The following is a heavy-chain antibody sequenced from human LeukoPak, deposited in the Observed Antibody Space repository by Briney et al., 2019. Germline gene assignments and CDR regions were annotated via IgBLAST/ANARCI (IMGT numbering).Heavy chain of an antibody. CDR2: TYYRSKWYN. CDR1: GDSVSSNSAA. Sequence: SQTLSLTCAISGDSVSSNSAAWNWIRQSPSRGLEWLGRTYYRSKWYNDYAVSVKSRITINPDTSKNQFSLQLNSVTPEDTAVYYCARDLKAGYYDFWSGYRASVSFDPWGQGTLVTVSS. CDR3: ARDLKAGYYDFWSGYRASVSFDP. D-gene: IGHD3-3*01. V-gene: IGHV6-1*01. J-gene: IGHJ5*02.